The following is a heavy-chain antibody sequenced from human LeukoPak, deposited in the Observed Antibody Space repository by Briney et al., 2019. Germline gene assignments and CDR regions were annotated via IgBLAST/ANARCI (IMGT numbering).Heavy chain of an antibody. D-gene: IGHD3-10*01. V-gene: IGHV3-23*01. CDR2: ISGSGGST. J-gene: IGHJ4*02. CDR1: GFTFGSYG. CDR3: AKDGGVWFGESNDY. Sequence: GGTLRLSCAASGFTFGSYGMSWVRQAPGKGLEWVSAISGSGGSTYYADSVKGRFTISRDNFKNTLYLQMNNLRAEDTAVYYCAKDGGVWFGESNDYWGQGTLVTVSS.